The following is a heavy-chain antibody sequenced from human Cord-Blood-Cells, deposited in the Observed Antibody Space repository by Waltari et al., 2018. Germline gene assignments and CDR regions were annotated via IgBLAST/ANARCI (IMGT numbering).Heavy chain of an antibody. Sequence: QVQLQQWGAGLLKPSEPLSLTCAVYGGSFRGYYWSWLRQPPGTGLEWIGEINHSGSTNYNPSLKSRVTISVDTSKNQFSLKLSSVTAADTAVYYCARVSLIVVVPAASRGYYGMDVWGQGTTVTVSS. D-gene: IGHD2-2*01. V-gene: IGHV4-34*02. J-gene: IGHJ6*02. CDR3: ARVSLIVVVPAASRGYYGMDV. CDR2: INHSGST. CDR1: GGSFRGYY.